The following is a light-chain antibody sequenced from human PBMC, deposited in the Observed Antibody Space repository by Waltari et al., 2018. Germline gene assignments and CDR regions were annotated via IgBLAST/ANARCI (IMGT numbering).Light chain of an antibody. CDR1: QSISSW. CDR2: KAS. CDR3: QQYNSYSPYT. Sequence: DIQMTQSPSTLSASVGDRFTIPCRASQSISSWLAWYQQKPGKAPKLLIYKASSLESGVPSRFSGSGSGTEFTLTISSLQPDDFATYYCQQYNSYSPYTFGQVTKLEIK. V-gene: IGKV1-5*03. J-gene: IGKJ2*01.